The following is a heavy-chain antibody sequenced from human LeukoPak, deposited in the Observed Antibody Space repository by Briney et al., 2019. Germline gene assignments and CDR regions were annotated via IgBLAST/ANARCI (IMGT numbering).Heavy chain of an antibody. CDR3: ARDKDYAFDI. J-gene: IGHJ3*02. V-gene: IGHV3-48*01. D-gene: IGHD2-15*01. CDR2: ITTTSNI. CDR1: GFTFSSYS. Sequence: GGSLRLSCAASGFTFSSYSMNWVRQAPGKGLEWVSHITTTSNIYGADSVKGRFTTSRDNAKNSLYLQMNSLRADDTAVYYCARDKDYAFDIWGQRTMVTVSS.